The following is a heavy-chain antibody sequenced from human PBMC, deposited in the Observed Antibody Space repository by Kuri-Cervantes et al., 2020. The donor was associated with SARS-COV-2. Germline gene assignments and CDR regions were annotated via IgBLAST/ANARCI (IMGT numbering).Heavy chain of an antibody. D-gene: IGHD1-26*01. Sequence: GESLKISCAASGFTFSSYWMSWVRQAPGKGLEWVANIKQDGSEKYYVDSVKGRFTISRDNAKNSLYLQMNSLRAEDTAVYYCARAPSGSPTEFWGQGTLVTGSS. CDR2: IKQDGSEK. V-gene: IGHV3-7*05. CDR1: GFTFSSYW. J-gene: IGHJ4*02. CDR3: ARAPSGSPTEF.